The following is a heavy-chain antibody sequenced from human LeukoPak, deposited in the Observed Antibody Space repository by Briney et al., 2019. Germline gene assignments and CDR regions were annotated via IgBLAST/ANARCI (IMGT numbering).Heavy chain of an antibody. CDR2: ISYDGSNK. V-gene: IGHV3-30*01. CDR1: GFTFSSYA. Sequence: PGRSLRLSCAASGFTFSSYAMHWVRQAPGKGLEWVAVISYDGSNKYYADSVKGRFTISRDNSKNTLYLQMNSLRAEDTAVYYCARGAVAASHYYYYMDVWGKGTTVTVSS. CDR3: ARGAVAASHYYYYMDV. J-gene: IGHJ6*03. D-gene: IGHD4-23*01.